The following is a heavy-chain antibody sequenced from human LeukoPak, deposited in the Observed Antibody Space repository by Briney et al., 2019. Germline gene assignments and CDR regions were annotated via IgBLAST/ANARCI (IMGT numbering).Heavy chain of an antibody. V-gene: IGHV3-7*01. CDR2: IKQDGREK. Sequence: PGGSLTLSCAASGFTFSSYCMSWVRQSPGKGLEWVANIKQDGREKYTLDSVKGRFTISRDNAKNSLYLQMNSLRAEDTAVYYCASHGPRVNGYMDVCGKGTSVTASS. CDR3: ASHGPRVNGYMDV. J-gene: IGHJ6*03. D-gene: IGHD2-8*01. CDR1: GFTFSSYC.